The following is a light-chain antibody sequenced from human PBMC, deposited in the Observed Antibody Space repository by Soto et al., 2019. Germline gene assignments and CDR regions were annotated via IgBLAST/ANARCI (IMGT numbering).Light chain of an antibody. CDR2: TLS. CDR3: QQGKTFPFT. Sequence: IQMTQSPSSVSASVGDTVTLSCQTSHGVSGWLAWYQQKPGKAPTLLLYTLSNLQSGVPSRFSGSGSGTDFSLTIANLHPEEFATYFCQQGKTFPFTFGPGTKVEVK. J-gene: IGKJ3*01. V-gene: IGKV1-12*01. CDR1: HGVSGW.